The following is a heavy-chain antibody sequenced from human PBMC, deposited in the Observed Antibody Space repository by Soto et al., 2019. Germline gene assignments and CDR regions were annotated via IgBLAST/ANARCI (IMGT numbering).Heavy chain of an antibody. J-gene: IGHJ3*02. CDR3: ARLKRRFGELLLGAFDI. CDR1: GGSISSSSYY. V-gene: IGHV4-39*01. D-gene: IGHD3-10*01. CDR2: IYYSGST. Sequence: QLQLQESGPGLVKPSETLSLTCTVSGGSISSSSYYWGWIRQPPGKGLEWIGSIYYSGSTYYNPSLKSRVTIPVDTSKSQFSLKLSSVTAADTAVYYCARLKRRFGELLLGAFDIWGQGTMVTVSS.